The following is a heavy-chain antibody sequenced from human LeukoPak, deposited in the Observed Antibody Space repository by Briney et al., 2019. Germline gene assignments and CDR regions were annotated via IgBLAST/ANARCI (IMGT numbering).Heavy chain of an antibody. CDR1: GGSISSSSYY. CDR2: IYYSGST. J-gene: IGHJ4*02. V-gene: IGHV4-39*01. Sequence: PSETLSPTCTVPGGSISSSSYYWGWIRQPPGKGLEWIGSIYYSGSTYYNPSLKSRVTISVDTSKNQFSLKLSSVTAADTAVYYCARPLSGLRWYRGPFDYWGQGTLVTVSS. CDR3: ARPLSGLRWYRGPFDY. D-gene: IGHD4-23*01.